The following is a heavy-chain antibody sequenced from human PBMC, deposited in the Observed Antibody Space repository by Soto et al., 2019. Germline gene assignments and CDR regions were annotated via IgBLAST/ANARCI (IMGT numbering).Heavy chain of an antibody. CDR3: SGEVASGY. CDR2: ISRDGGTK. D-gene: IGHD2-15*01. V-gene: IGHV3-30*03. Sequence: QVPLVESGGGVVQPGRSLRLSCAVSGFTVSTYGMHWVRQAPGKGLEWVAVISRDGGTKYYADSVKGRFTISRDYSRNSLFLEMNSLGGDDVADYYCSGEVASGYWGQGTLVTVSS. CDR1: GFTVSTYG. J-gene: IGHJ4*02.